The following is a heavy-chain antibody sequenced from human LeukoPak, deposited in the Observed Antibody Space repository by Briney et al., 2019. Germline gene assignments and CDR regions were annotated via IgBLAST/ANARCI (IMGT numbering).Heavy chain of an antibody. Sequence: SQTLSLTCAISGDSVSRNNAGWSWIRQSPSRGLEWLGRTYYRSKFYNDYAVSVQSRIIIDPDTSRNQFSLQLNSVTPEDTAIYYCVRGQWNSIHYFDSWGQGTLVTVSS. J-gene: IGHJ4*02. V-gene: IGHV6-1*01. D-gene: IGHD6-19*01. CDR3: VRGQWNSIHYFDS. CDR2: TYYRSKFYN. CDR1: GDSVSRNNAG.